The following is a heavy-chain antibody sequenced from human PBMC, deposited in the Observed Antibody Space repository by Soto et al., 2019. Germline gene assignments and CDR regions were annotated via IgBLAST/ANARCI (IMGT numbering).Heavy chain of an antibody. CDR2: IGSSSSNI. J-gene: IGHJ3*02. D-gene: IGHD1-26*01. V-gene: IGHV3-48*02. Sequence: GGSLRLSCAASGFTFSSCNMNWVRQAPGKGLEWVSYIGSSSSNIYYADSVTGRFTISRDNAKNSLYLQMDSLRDEDTAVYYCARDRVGARYDAFDIWGQGTMVT. CDR3: ARDRVGARYDAFDI. CDR1: GFTFSSCN.